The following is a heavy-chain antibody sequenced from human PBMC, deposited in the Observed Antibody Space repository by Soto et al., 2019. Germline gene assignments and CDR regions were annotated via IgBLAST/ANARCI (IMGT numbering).Heavy chain of an antibody. Sequence: EVQLLESGGGLVQPGGSLRLSCAASGFTFSSYAMRWVRQAPGKGLEWVSAISGSGGSMYYADSVKGRFTISRDNSKNNLYLQMNSLRAEDTAVYYCARRGSGRYYDYWGKGALVTVSS. CDR1: GFTFSSYA. V-gene: IGHV3-23*01. CDR3: ARRGSGRYYDY. CDR2: ISGSGGSM. D-gene: IGHD1-26*01. J-gene: IGHJ4*02.